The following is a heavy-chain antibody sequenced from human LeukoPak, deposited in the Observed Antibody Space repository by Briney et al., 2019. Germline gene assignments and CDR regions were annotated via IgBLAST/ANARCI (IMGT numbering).Heavy chain of an antibody. CDR2: ISGSGGTT. V-gene: IGHV3-23*01. J-gene: IGHJ4*02. CDR3: ANSLGALAGPFEY. CDR1: GFTFSDYY. Sequence: PGGSLRLSCAASGFTFSDYYMSWIRQAPGKGLEWVSSISGSGGTTYYADSVKGRFTISRDNSKNTLYLQTNSLRANDTAVYYCANSLGALAGPFEYWGQGTLVTVSS. D-gene: IGHD6-19*01.